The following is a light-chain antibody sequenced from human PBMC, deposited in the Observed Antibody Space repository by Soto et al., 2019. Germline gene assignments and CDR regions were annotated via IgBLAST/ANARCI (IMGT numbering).Light chain of an antibody. CDR1: QSISGS. Sequence: DIKMTQSPSSLSASVRDRVSITCRASQSISGSLNRYQQKPGKAPKLLIYDASSLESGVPSRFSGSGSGTEFTLTISSLQPDDFATYYCQQYNSYSWTFGQGTKVDIK. J-gene: IGKJ1*01. CDR2: DAS. CDR3: QQYNSYSWT. V-gene: IGKV1-5*01.